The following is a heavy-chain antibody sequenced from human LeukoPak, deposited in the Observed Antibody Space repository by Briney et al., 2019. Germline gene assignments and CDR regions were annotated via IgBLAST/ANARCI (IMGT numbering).Heavy chain of an antibody. J-gene: IGHJ6*03. CDR3: AKETYSSSWYYYYYYMDV. D-gene: IGHD6-13*01. V-gene: IGHV3-30*18. CDR1: GFTFSSYG. CDR2: ISYDGRNK. Sequence: GGSLRLSCAASGFTFSSYGMHWVRQAPGKGLEWVAVISYDGRNKYYADSVKGRFTISRDNSKNTLYLQMNTLRAEDTAVYYCAKETYSSSWYYYYYYMDVWGKGTTVTVSS.